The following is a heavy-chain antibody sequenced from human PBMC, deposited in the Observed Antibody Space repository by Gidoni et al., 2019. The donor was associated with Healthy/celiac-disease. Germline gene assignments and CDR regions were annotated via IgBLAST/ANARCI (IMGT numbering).Heavy chain of an antibody. V-gene: IGHV2-26*01. CDR2: IFSNDEK. J-gene: IGHJ6*02. Sequence: QVTLKESGPVLVKPTETLTLTCTVSGFSLSNARMGVSWIRQPPGKALEWLAHIFSNDEKSYSTSLKSRLTISKDTSKSQVVLTMTNMDPVDTATYYCARIRFWQQPLRRDYYYGMDVWGQGTTVTVSS. CDR3: ARIRFWQQPLRRDYYYGMDV. CDR1: GFSLSNARMG. D-gene: IGHD6-13*01.